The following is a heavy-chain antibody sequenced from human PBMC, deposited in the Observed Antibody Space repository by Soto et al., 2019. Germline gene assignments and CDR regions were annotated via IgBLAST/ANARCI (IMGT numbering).Heavy chain of an antibody. CDR1: GYTFTSYG. CDR3: ARDQYYDFWSGPYYYYGMDV. CDR2: ISAYNGNT. D-gene: IGHD3-3*01. J-gene: IGHJ6*02. Sequence: ASVKVSCKASGYTFTSYGISWVRQAPGQGLEWMGWISAYNGNTNYAQKLQGRVTMTTDTSTGTAYMELRSLRSDDTAVYYCARDQYYDFWSGPYYYYGMDVWGQGTTVTVSS. V-gene: IGHV1-18*01.